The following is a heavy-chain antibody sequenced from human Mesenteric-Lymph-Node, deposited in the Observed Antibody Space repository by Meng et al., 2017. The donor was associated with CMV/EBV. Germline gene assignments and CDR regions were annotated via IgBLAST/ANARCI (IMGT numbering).Heavy chain of an antibody. V-gene: IGHV4-38-2*01. CDR2: IYHSGST. CDR1: GFNFNSFEM. J-gene: IGHJ4*02. CDR3: ARGKNRVVT. D-gene: IGHD2-2*01. Sequence: GSLRLSCAVSGFNFNSFEMNWVRQSPGKGLEWIGSIYHSGSTYYSPSLESRVTMSVDTSKNQFSLNLSSVTAADTAVYYCARGKNRVVTWGQGTLVTVSS.